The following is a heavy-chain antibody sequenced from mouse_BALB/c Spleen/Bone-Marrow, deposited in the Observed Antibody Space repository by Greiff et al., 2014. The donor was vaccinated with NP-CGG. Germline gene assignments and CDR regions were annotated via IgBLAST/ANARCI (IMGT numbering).Heavy chain of an antibody. CDR3: ARETTRGAMDY. J-gene: IGHJ4*01. CDR2: ISNLAYSS. Sequence: EVKLEESGGALVQPGGSRKLSCAASGFTFSDYGMAWVRQAPGKGPEWVAFISNLAYSSYYTDTVTGRFTISRENAKNTLYLEMSSLRSEDTAMYYCARETTRGAMDYWGQGTSVTVSS. CDR1: GFTFSDYG. V-gene: IGHV5-15*02. D-gene: IGHD2-1*01.